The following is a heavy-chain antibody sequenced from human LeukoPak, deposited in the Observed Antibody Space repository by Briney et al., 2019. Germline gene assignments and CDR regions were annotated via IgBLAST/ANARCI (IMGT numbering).Heavy chain of an antibody. D-gene: IGHD2-15*01. Sequence: SETLSLTCAVYGASFSGYYWSWIRQPPGKGLEWIGEINHSGSTNYNPSLKSRVTISVDTSKNQFSLKLSSVTAADTAVYYCARARWPRGSWFDPWGQGTLVTVSS. CDR1: GASFSGYY. V-gene: IGHV4-34*01. J-gene: IGHJ5*02. CDR3: ARARWPRGSWFDP. CDR2: INHSGST.